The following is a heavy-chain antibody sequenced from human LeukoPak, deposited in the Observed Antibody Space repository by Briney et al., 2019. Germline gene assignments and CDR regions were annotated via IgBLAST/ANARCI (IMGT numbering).Heavy chain of an antibody. CDR3: ARGQTPSDYSSFDY. CDR2: ISSDGAT. V-gene: IGHV3-23*01. CDR1: GFTFSNYA. D-gene: IGHD4-17*01. J-gene: IGHJ4*02. Sequence: GGSLRLSCAASGFTFSNYAMSWVRQAPGTGLEWVSGISSDGATFYPDSVKGRFTISRDNSKNTLYLQMNSLRAEDTAVYYCARGQTPSDYSSFDYWGQGTLVTVSS.